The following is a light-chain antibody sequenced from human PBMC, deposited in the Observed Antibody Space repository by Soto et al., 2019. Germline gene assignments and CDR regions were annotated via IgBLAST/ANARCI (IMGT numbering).Light chain of an antibody. J-gene: IGLJ1*01. CDR3: CSYVGSYSYV. CDR2: DVI. V-gene: IGLV2-11*01. Sequence: QSVLAQPRSVSGSPGQSVTVSCIGTSGDVGGYNSVSWYQEHPGKAPKLMIYDVIKRPSGVPDRFSGSKSGNTASLTISGLLAEDEADYYCCSYVGSYSYVFGTGTKVTVL. CDR1: SGDVGGYNS.